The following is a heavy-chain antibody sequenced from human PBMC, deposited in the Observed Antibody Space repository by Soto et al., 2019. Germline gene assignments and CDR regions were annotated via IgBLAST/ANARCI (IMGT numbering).Heavy chain of an antibody. CDR3: ALGRTVTTLNPDSDTYYYYGMDV. J-gene: IGHJ6*02. CDR2: IYYSGST. Sequence: QVQLQESGPGLVKPSETLSLTCTVSGGSVSSGSYYWSWIRQPPGKGLEWIGYIYYSGSTNYNPSLKSRVTLSVDTSTNQFSLKLSSVTAADPAVYYCALGRTVTTLNPDSDTYYYYGMDVWGQGTTVTVSS. V-gene: IGHV4-61*01. CDR1: GGSVSSGSYY. D-gene: IGHD4-4*01.